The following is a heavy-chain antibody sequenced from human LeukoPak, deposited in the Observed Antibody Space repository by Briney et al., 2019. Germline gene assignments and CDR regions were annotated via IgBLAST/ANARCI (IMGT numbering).Heavy chain of an antibody. V-gene: IGHV3-23*01. CDR3: AKDHYGSGSFRPQYYFDY. D-gene: IGHD3-10*01. CDR2: LSGSAGGT. Sequence: GGSLRLSCGVSGITLSNYGMSWVRQAPGKGLEWVAGLSGSAGGTNYADSVKGRFTISRDNSKNTLYLQVNSLRAEDTAVYYCAKDHYGSGSFRPQYYFDYWGQGTLVTVSS. CDR1: GITLSNYG. J-gene: IGHJ4*02.